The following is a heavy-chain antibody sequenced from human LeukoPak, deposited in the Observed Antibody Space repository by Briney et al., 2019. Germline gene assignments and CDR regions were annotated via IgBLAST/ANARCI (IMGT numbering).Heavy chain of an antibody. V-gene: IGHV4-4*07. CDR2: IYGSGST. CDR3: ARDLGGLYYDSSGTDY. D-gene: IGHD3-22*01. J-gene: IGHJ4*02. CDR1: GGSISSYY. Sequence: SETLSLTCTVSGGSISSYYWSWIRQPAGKGLEWIGRIYGSGSTNYNPSLWGRVTMSVDTSKNQVSLNLSSATAADTAVYYCARDLGGLYYDSSGTDYWGQGTLVTVSS.